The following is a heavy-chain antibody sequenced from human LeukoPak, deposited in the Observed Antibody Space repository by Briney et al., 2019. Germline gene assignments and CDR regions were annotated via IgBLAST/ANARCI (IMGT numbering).Heavy chain of an antibody. D-gene: IGHD3-9*01. CDR2: IIPIFGTA. Sequence: SVKVSCKASRGTFSSYAISWVRQAPGQGLEWMGRIIPIFGTANYAQKFQGRVTITTDESTSTAYMELSSLRSEDTAVYYCARSPYYDILTGYFDYWGQGTLVTVSS. J-gene: IGHJ4*02. CDR1: RGTFSSYA. CDR3: ARSPYYDILTGYFDY. V-gene: IGHV1-69*05.